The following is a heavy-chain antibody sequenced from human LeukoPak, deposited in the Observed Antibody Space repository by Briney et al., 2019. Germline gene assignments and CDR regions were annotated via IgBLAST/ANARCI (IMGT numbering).Heavy chain of an antibody. D-gene: IGHD3-10*01. CDR2: IIPILGIA. Sequence: GGSLRLSCAASGFTYSSYAISWVRQAAGQGLEWMGRIIPILGIANYAQKFQGRVTITADKSTSTAYMELSSLRSEDTAVYYCARFGGDGYNPIDYWGQGTLVTVCS. CDR1: GFTYSSYA. J-gene: IGHJ4*02. V-gene: IGHV1-69*04. CDR3: ARFGGDGYNPIDY.